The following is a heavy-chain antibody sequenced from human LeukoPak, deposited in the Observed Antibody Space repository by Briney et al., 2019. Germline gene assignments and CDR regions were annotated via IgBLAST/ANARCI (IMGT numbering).Heavy chain of an antibody. V-gene: IGHV4-38-2*02. J-gene: IGHJ5*02. CDR1: GYSISSGYH. CDR2: IYHSGST. Sequence: SETLSLTCTVSGYSISSGYHWGWIRQPPGKGLEWIGSIYHSGSTYYNPSLKSRVTISVDTSKNQFSLKLSSVTAADTAVYYCARDIDYSNYASSWFDPWGQGTLVTVSS. D-gene: IGHD4-11*01. CDR3: ARDIDYSNYASSWFDP.